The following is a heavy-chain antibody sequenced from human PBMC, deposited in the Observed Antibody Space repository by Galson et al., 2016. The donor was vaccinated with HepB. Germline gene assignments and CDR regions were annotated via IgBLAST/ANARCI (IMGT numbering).Heavy chain of an antibody. V-gene: IGHV5-51*01. CDR3: ATYGEVGEVPLDF. CDR2: IYPGDSDV. D-gene: IGHD3-10*01. CDR1: GYDFSSYW. Sequence: QSGAEVKKPGESLKISCKASGYDFSSYWIGWVRQMPGKGLEWMGVIYPGDSDVVYRPSLQGHVTISADKSLNTVYLQWSSLKASDSGLYYCATYGEVGEVPLDFWGHGTQVTVSS. J-gene: IGHJ4*01.